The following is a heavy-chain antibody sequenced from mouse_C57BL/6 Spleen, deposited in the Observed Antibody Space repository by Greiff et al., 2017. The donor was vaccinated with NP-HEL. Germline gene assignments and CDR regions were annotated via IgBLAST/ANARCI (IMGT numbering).Heavy chain of an antibody. CDR3: ARSALLATDAMDY. J-gene: IGHJ4*01. V-gene: IGHV1-82*01. D-gene: IGHD1-1*01. CDR2: IYPGDGDT. Sequence: VQLVESGPELVKPGASVKISCKASGYAFSSSWMNWVKQRPGKGLEWIGRIYPGDGDTNYNGKFKGKATLTADKSSSTAYMQLSSLTSEDSAVYFCARSALLATDAMDYWGQGTSVTVSS. CDR1: GYAFSSSW.